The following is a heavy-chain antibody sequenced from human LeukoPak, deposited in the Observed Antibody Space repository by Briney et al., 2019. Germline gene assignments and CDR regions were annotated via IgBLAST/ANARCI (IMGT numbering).Heavy chain of an antibody. CDR1: GVSISSGGYY. Sequence: SETLSLTCTVSGVSISSGGYYWRWLRQYPGEGLEWVVYIYYSGSTSGSTYYNPSLKSRLTISIDTSENQFSLELSSVTAADTAIYYCATARDSSAFYGFDYWGQGTLVTVSS. J-gene: IGHJ4*02. CDR2: IYYSGSTSGST. D-gene: IGHD3-22*01. CDR3: ATARDSSAFYGFDY. V-gene: IGHV4-31*03.